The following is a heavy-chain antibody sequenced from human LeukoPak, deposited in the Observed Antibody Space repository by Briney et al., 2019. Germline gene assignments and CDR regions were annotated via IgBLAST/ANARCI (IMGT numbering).Heavy chain of an antibody. J-gene: IGHJ4*02. D-gene: IGHD6-13*01. Sequence: KASETLSLTCTVSGGSISSYYWSWIRQPAGKGLEWIGRIYTSGSTNYNPSLKSRVTISVDTSKNQFSLNLSSVTAADTAVYYCARGPGIAAAGTQDFDYWGQGTLVTVSS. CDR3: ARGPGIAAAGTQDFDY. V-gene: IGHV4-4*07. CDR2: IYTSGST. CDR1: GGSISSYY.